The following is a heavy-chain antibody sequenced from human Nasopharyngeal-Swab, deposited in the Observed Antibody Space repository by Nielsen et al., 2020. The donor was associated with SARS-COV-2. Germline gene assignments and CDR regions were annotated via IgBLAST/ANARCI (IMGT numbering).Heavy chain of an antibody. CDR1: GFTFSSSA. D-gene: IGHD3-10*01. V-gene: IGHV3-73*01. J-gene: IGHJ4*02. CDR3: TRRDYYGSGSSDY. Sequence: GGSLRLSCAASGFTFSSSAMHWVRQASGKGLEWVGRIRSKANSYATAYAASVKGRFTISRDDSKNTAYLQMNSLKTEDTAVYYCTRRDYYGSGSSDYWGQGTLVTVSS. CDR2: IRSKANSYAT.